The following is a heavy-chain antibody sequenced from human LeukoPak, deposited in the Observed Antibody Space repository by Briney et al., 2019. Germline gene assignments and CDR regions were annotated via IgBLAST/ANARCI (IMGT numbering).Heavy chain of an antibody. Sequence: GGSLRLSCAASGFTFSSYAMSRVRQAPGKGLEWVSAISGSGGSTYYADSVKGRFTISRDNSKNTLYLQMNSLRAEDTAVYYCAKDQYYYGSGSYFAFDIWGQGTMVTVSS. CDR3: AKDQYYYGSGSYFAFDI. J-gene: IGHJ3*02. CDR1: GFTFSSYA. V-gene: IGHV3-23*01. CDR2: ISGSGGST. D-gene: IGHD3-10*01.